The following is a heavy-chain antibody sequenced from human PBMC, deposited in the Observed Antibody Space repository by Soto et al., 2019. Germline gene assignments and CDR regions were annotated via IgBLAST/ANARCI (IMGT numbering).Heavy chain of an antibody. CDR1: GGSISSSSYY. D-gene: IGHD5-12*01. V-gene: IGHV4-39*01. Sequence: QLQLQESGPGLVKPSETLSLTCTVSGGSISSSSYYWGWIRQPPGKGLEWIGSIYYSGSTYYNPSLKSRVTISVYTSKNQFSLKLSSVTAADTAVYYCARLAYESHWFAPWGQGTLVTVSS. CDR2: IYYSGST. J-gene: IGHJ5*02. CDR3: ARLAYESHWFAP.